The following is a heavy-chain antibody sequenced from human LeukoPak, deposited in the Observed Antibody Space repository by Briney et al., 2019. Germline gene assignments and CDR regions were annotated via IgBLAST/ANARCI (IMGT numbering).Heavy chain of an antibody. CDR1: GFTFGSYW. J-gene: IGHJ4*02. V-gene: IGHV3-7*01. CDR3: ARDAYSSGWYVD. Sequence: PGGSLRLSCAASGFTFGSYWMSWVRQAPGKGLEWVANIKQDGSEKYYVDSVKGRFTISRDNAKNSLYLQMNSLRAEDTAVYYCARDAYSSGWYVDWGQGTLVTVSS. CDR2: IKQDGSEK. D-gene: IGHD6-19*01.